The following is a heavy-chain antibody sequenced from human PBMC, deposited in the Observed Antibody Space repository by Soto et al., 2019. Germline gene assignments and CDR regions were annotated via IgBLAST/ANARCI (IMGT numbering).Heavy chain of an antibody. V-gene: IGHV4-30-4*01. CDR3: ASSIVATYYGMDV. CDR2: IYYSGST. CDR1: GGSISSGDYY. D-gene: IGHD5-12*01. Sequence: SETLSLTCTVSGGSISSGDYYWSWIRQPPGKGLEWIWYIYYSGSTYYNPSLKSRVTVSVDTSKNQFSLKLSSVTAADTAVYYCASSIVATYYGMDVWGQGTTVTVSS. J-gene: IGHJ6*02.